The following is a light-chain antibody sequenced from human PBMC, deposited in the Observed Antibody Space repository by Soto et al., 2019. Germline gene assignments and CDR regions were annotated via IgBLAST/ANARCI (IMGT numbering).Light chain of an antibody. CDR2: SND. CDR3: SAWDDSLSGVV. V-gene: IGLV1-47*02. J-gene: IGLJ2*01. Sequence: QSVLTQPPSASATLGQRVSISCSGSSSNIGTNFVSWYQQLPGTAPKLLIYSNDQRPSGVPDRFSGSKSGTSASLAISGLRSEHESDYYCSAWDDSLSGVVFGGGTQLTVL. CDR1: SSNIGTNF.